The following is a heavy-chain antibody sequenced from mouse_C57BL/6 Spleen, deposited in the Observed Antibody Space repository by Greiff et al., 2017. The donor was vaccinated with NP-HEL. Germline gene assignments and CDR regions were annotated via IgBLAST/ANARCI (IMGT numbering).Heavy chain of an antibody. CDR3: ARWLLRDYAMDY. CDR1: GYTFTDYY. J-gene: IGHJ4*01. Sequence: EVKLQQSGPELVKPGASVKISCKASGYTFTDYYMNWVKQSHGKSLEWIGDINPNNGGTSYNQKFTGKATLTVDKSSSTAYMELRSLTSEDSAVYYCARWLLRDYAMDYWGQGTSVTVSS. CDR2: INPNNGGT. V-gene: IGHV1-26*01. D-gene: IGHD2-3*01.